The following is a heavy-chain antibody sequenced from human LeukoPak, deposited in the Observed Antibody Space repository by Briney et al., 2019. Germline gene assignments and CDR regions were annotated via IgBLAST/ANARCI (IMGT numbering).Heavy chain of an antibody. J-gene: IGHJ5*02. Sequence: GESLKISCQGSGYSFTSYWIGWVRQMPGKGLEWMGIIYPGDSDTRYSPSFQGQVTISADKSINTAYLQWSSLKASDTAMYYCARHLADYFDSGGYPLDPWGQGTLVTVSS. D-gene: IGHD3-22*01. CDR2: IYPGDSDT. CDR3: ARHLADYFDSGGYPLDP. V-gene: IGHV5-51*01. CDR1: GYSFTSYW.